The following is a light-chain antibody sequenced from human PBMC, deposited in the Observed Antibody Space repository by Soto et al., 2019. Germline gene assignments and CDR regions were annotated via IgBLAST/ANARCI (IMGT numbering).Light chain of an antibody. V-gene: IGKV3-20*01. Sequence: EIVLTQSPGTLSLSPGERATLSCRASQSVSSNYLAWYQHKPGQAPRLLIYGASSRATGIPDRSSGSGSGTDFTLTISRLEPEDSAVYFCQQCGGSPYTFGQGTKLEIK. CDR3: QQCGGSPYT. J-gene: IGKJ2*01. CDR1: QSVSSNY. CDR2: GAS.